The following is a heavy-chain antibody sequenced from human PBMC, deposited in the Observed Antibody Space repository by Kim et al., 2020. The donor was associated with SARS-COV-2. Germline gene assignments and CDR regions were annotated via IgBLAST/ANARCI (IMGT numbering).Heavy chain of an antibody. J-gene: IGHJ4*02. V-gene: IGHV3-15*01. Sequence: GGSLRLSCAASGFTFSNAWMSWVRQAPGKGLEWVGRIKSKTDGGTTDYAAPVKGRFTISRDDSKNTLFLQMNSLKTEDTAFYYCTTGPRWELPSDWGQGTLVTVSS. D-gene: IGHD2-15*01. CDR3: TTGPRWELPSD. CDR1: GFTFSNAW. CDR2: IKSKTDGGTT.